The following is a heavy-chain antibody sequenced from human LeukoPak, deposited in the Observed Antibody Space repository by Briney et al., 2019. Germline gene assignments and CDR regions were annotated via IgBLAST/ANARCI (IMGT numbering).Heavy chain of an antibody. CDR2: IYHSGST. J-gene: IGHJ4*02. V-gene: IGHV4-38-2*02. CDR1: GYSISSGYY. D-gene: IGHD3-10*01. CDR3: ARHKSPLPLH. Sequence: PSETLSLTCTVSGYSISSGYYWGWIRQPPGKGLEWIGSIYHSGSTNYNPSLKSRVTISVDTSKNQFSLNLTSVTAADTAVYYCARHKSPLPLHWGQGTLVTVSS.